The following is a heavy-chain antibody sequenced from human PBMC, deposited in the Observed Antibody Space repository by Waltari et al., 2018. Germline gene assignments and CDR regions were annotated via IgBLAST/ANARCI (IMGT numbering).Heavy chain of an antibody. CDR2: ISGGCTI. CDR1: GVTVSTYT. Sequence: VKRVGPGGGLVQPRGSLKLAGVASGVTVSTYTMNWVRQAPGMWLEWVSYISGGCTIYYADSVKGRFTISRDNAENSLYLQMNSLRAEDTAVYYCARDGGVDYWGQGTLVTVSS. V-gene: IGHV3-48*04. J-gene: IGHJ4*02. D-gene: IGHD3-3*01. CDR3: ARDGGVDY.